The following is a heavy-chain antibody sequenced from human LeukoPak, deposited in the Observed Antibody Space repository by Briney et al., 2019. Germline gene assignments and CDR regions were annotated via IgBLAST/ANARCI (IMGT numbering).Heavy chain of an antibody. CDR1: GFTFSTYS. CDR2: ISSSSSYI. J-gene: IGHJ6*04. Sequence: GGSLRLSCAASGFTFSTYSMNWVRQAPGKGLEWVSSISSSSSYIYYADSVKGRFTISRDNAKNSLYLQMNSLRAEDTAVYYCASPLPGTEYSSSPMDVWGKGTTVTVSS. CDR3: ASPLPGTEYSSSPMDV. V-gene: IGHV3-21*01. D-gene: IGHD6-13*01.